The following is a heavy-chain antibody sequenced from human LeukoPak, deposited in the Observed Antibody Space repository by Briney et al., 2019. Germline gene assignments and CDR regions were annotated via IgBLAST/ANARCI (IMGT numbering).Heavy chain of an antibody. Sequence: SETLSLTCTVSGGSISSYYWSWIRQPPGKGLEWSGYIYYSGSTNYNPSLKSRVTISVDTSKNQFSLKLSSVTAADTAVYYCARVVYDSSGWFDYWGQGTLVTVSS. CDR2: IYYSGST. J-gene: IGHJ4*02. CDR1: GGSISSYY. D-gene: IGHD3-22*01. CDR3: ARVVYDSSGWFDY. V-gene: IGHV4-59*12.